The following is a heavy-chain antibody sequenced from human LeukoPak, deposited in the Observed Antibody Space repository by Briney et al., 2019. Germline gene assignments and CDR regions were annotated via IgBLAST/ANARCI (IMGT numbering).Heavy chain of an antibody. CDR3: ARGNTAMALPDAFDI. J-gene: IGHJ3*02. D-gene: IGHD5-18*01. CDR2: IYYSGST. Sequence: PSETLSLTCTVSGGSISSGDYYWSWIRQPPGKGLEWIGYIYYSGSTYYNPSLKSRVTISVDTSKNQFSLKLSSVTAADTAVYYCARGNTAMALPDAFDIWGQGTMVTVSS. CDR1: GGSISSGDYY. V-gene: IGHV4-30-4*08.